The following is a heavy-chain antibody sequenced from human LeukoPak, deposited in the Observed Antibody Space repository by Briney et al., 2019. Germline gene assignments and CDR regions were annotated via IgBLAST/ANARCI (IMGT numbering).Heavy chain of an antibody. V-gene: IGHV4-39*01. D-gene: IGHD3-22*01. J-gene: IGHJ4*02. Sequence: SETLSLTCTVSGGSISSSGFHWAWIRQPPGKGLEWIGTIYYSGNTYYNPSLKSRVTMSVDTSKNQFSLKLSSVTAADTAVYYCARSDSSGYFYFDYWGQGTLVTVSS. CDR1: GGSISSSGFH. CDR2: IYYSGNT. CDR3: ARSDSSGYFYFDY.